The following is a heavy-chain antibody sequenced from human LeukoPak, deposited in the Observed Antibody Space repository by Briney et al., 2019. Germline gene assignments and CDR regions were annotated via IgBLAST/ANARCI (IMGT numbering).Heavy chain of an antibody. V-gene: IGHV1-2*02. D-gene: IGHD6-13*01. CDR3: ARPLRSSWYEVDNWFDP. CDR1: GFTFTGYY. J-gene: IGHJ5*02. CDR2: INPNSGGT. Sequence: PSVKVSCKASGFTFTGYYMHWVRQAPGQGLEWMGWINPNSGGTNYAQKFQGRLTMTRDTSISTAYMELSRLRSDDTAVYYCARPLRSSWYEVDNWFDPWGQGTLVTVSS.